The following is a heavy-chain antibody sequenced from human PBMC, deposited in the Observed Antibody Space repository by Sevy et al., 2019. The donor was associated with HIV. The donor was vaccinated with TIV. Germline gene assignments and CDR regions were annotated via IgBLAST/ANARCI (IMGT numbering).Heavy chain of an antibody. D-gene: IGHD1-26*01. V-gene: IGHV4-59*08. J-gene: IGHJ4*02. CDR1: GGSITSLY. CDR3: AGENAWGRGYS. CDR2: IYYNGDI. Sequence: SETLSLTCTVSGGSITSLYWNWIRQPPGKGLEWIANIYYNGDINYYPSLKSRVTLSLITSKNQFSLRLSSVTAADTAMYYCAGENAWGRGYSWGQGTLVTVSS.